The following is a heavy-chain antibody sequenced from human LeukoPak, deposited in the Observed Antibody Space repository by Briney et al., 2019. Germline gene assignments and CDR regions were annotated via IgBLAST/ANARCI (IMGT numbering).Heavy chain of an antibody. J-gene: IGHJ6*02. CDR2: IYYSGST. CDR1: GGSISSYY. V-gene: IGHV4-59*01. Sequence: PSETLSLTCTVSGGSISSYYWSWIRQPPGKGLEWIGYIYYSGSTNYNPSLKSRVTISVDTSKNQFSLKLSSVTAADTAVYYCARDSTLSGMDVWGQGTTVTVSS. CDR3: ARDSTLSGMDV.